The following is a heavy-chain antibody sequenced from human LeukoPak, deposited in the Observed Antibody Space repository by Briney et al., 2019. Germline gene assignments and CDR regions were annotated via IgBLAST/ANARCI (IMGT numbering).Heavy chain of an antibody. CDR2: INPNSGGT. J-gene: IGHJ4*02. D-gene: IGHD6-19*01. CDR3: ASRPGYSSGWYRVDY. Sequence: ASVKVSCKASGYTFTGYYMRWVRQAPGQGLEWMGWINPNSGGTNYAQKFQGRVTMTRDTSISTAYMELSRLRSDDTAVYYCASRPGYSSGWYRVDYWGQGTLVTVSS. CDR1: GYTFTGYY. V-gene: IGHV1-2*02.